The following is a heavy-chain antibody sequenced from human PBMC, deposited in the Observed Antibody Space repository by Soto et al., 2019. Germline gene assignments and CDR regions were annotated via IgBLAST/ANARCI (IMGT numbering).Heavy chain of an antibody. D-gene: IGHD2-15*01. V-gene: IGHV2-5*02. CDR3: AHRPEVARYDY. CDR2: IYWDDDK. Sequence: QITLKESGPTLVKPTQTLTLTCTFSGFSLSTIGVCVGWIRQPPGKALEWLAIIYWDDDKRYSPSLNNRLTINKDPSKNQVVLTVTNMDTVDTDTYYCAHRPEVARYDYWGQGILVTVSS. CDR1: GFSLSTIGVC. J-gene: IGHJ4*02.